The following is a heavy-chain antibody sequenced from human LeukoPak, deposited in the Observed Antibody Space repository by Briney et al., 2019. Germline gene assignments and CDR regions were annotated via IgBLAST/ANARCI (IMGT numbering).Heavy chain of an antibody. J-gene: IGHJ4*02. D-gene: IGHD4-23*01. CDR2: TSWNSGSI. CDR3: AKDPDYGGNSGVFDY. CDR1: GFTFDDYA. Sequence: GRSLRLSCAASGFTFDDYAMHWVRQAPGKGLEWVSGTSWNSGSIGYADSVKGRFTISRDNAKNSLYLQMNSLRAEDTALYYCAKDPDYGGNSGVFDYWGQGTLVTVSS. V-gene: IGHV3-9*01.